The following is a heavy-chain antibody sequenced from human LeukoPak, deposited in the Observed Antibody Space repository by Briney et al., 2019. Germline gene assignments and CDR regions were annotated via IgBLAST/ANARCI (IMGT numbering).Heavy chain of an antibody. Sequence: PSETLSLTCTVSGGSISSSSYYWGWIRQPPGKGLEWIGSIYYSGSTYYNPSLKSRVTISVDTSKNQFSLKLSSVTAADTAVYYCARRRAGSSWCDSWGQGALVTVSS. CDR3: ARRRAGSSWCDS. D-gene: IGHD6-13*01. CDR2: IYYSGST. J-gene: IGHJ5*01. CDR1: GGSISSSSYY. V-gene: IGHV4-39*01.